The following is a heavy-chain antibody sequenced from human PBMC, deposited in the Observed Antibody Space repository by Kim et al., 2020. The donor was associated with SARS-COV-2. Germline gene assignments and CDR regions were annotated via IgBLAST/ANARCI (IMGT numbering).Heavy chain of an antibody. V-gene: IGHV1-2*02. D-gene: IGHD3-3*01. CDR2: INPNSGGT. J-gene: IGHJ6*02. CDR1: GYTFTGYY. CDR3: ARDQPLRFLEWSPAGVGYYGMDV. Sequence: ASVKVSCKASGYTFTGYYMHWVRQAPGQGLEWMGWINPNSGGTNYAQKFQGRVTMTRDTSISTAYMELSRLRSDDTAVYYCARDQPLRFLEWSPAGVGYYGMDVWGQGTTVTVSS.